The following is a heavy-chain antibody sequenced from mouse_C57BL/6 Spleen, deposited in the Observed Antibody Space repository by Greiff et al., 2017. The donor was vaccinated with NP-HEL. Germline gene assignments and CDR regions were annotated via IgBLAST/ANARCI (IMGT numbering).Heavy chain of an antibody. D-gene: IGHD1-1*01. V-gene: IGHV5-17*01. CDR3: AREYYGSSYVRLAY. CDR1: GFTFSDYG. J-gene: IGHJ3*01. Sequence: EVQGVESGGGLVKPGGSLKLSCAASGFTFSDYGMHWVRQAPEKGLEWVAYISSGSSTIYYADTVKGRFTISRDNAKNTLFLQMTSLRSEDTAMYYCAREYYGSSYVRLAYWGQGTLVTVSA. CDR2: ISSGSSTI.